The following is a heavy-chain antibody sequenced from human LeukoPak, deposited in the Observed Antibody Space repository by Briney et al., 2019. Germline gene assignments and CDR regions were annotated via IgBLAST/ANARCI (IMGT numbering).Heavy chain of an antibody. D-gene: IGHD5-24*01. CDR3: ARAPDGYNFPGAFDI. J-gene: IGHJ3*02. V-gene: IGHV1-69*04. CDR2: IIPILGIA. CDR1: GGTFSSYA. Sequence: SVKVSCKASGGTFSSYAISWVRQAPGQGLEWMGRIIPILGIANYAQKFQGRVTITADKSTSTAYMELSSLRSEDTAVYYCARAPDGYNFPGAFDIWGQGTMVTVSS.